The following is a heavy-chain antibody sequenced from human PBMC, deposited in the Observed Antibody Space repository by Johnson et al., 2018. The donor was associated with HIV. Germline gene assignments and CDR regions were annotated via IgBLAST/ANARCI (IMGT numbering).Heavy chain of an antibody. CDR1: GFTFSSYW. Sequence: VQLVESGGGLVQPGGSLRLSCAASGFTFSSYWMSWVRQAPGKGLEWVANIKQDGSEKYYVDSVKGRFTISRDNAKNSLYLQMNSRRAEDTAVYYCARDRHCGGDCYTDDAFDIWGQGTMVTVSS. D-gene: IGHD2-21*02. J-gene: IGHJ3*02. CDR2: IKQDGSEK. CDR3: ARDRHCGGDCYTDDAFDI. V-gene: IGHV3-7*01.